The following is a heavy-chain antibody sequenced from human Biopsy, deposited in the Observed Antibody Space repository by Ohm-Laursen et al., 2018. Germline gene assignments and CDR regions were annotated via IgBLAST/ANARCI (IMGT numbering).Heavy chain of an antibody. V-gene: IGHV1-69*13. J-gene: IGHJ3*01. D-gene: IGHD2/OR15-2a*01. CDR1: GVTFDTYA. CDR3: VGGQRGPPIGVTVPGDAFDL. CDR2: RIPYFNTI. Sequence: GALVKVSCKASGVTFDTYAFGWVRQAPGQGLEWMGGRIPYFNTIYYARNFQDRAVITADRSARTTDMQLSGLRPDDTAVYYCVGGQRGPPIGVTVPGDAFDLWGPGTMVTVSP.